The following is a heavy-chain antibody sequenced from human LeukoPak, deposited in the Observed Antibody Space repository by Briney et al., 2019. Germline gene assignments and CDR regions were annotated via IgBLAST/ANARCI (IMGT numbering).Heavy chain of an antibody. CDR3: ARSPIGWELLGAFDI. Sequence: PGGSLRLSCAASGFTFRSYWMSWVRQAPGKGLEWVSVIYSGGSTYYADSVKGRFTISRDNSKNTLYLQMNSLRAEDTAVYYCARSPIGWELLGAFDIWGQGTMVTVSS. CDR2: IYSGGST. V-gene: IGHV3-66*01. CDR1: GFTFRSYW. D-gene: IGHD1-26*01. J-gene: IGHJ3*02.